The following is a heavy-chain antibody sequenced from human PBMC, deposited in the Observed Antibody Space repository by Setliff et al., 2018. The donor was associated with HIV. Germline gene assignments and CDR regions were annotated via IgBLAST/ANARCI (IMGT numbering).Heavy chain of an antibody. CDR1: GGSFSGYY. D-gene: IGHD3-10*01. J-gene: IGHJ4*02. CDR3: ARVEAPRGWEFRGPIDY. CDR2: IDHSGST. Sequence: SATLSLTCAVYGGSFSGYYWSWIRQSPGKGLEWIREIDHSGSTNYKSSLKSRVTISVDKSQNQLSLSLNSMTAADTAIYYCARVEAPRGWEFRGPIDYWGRGTLVTVSS. V-gene: IGHV4-34*01.